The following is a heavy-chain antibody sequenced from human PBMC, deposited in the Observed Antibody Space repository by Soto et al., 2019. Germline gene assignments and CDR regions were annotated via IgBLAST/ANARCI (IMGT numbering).Heavy chain of an antibody. CDR1: GFTFSDYY. V-gene: IGHV3-11*05. D-gene: IGHD6-19*01. Sequence: QVQLVESGGGLVKPGGSLRLSCAASGFTFSDYYMSWIRQAPGKGLEWVSYISSSNSYTNYADSVKGRFTISRDNAKNSLYLQMNSLRAEDTAVYYCAREWVAGTGGGYYYYYGMDVWGQGTTVTVSS. J-gene: IGHJ6*02. CDR2: ISSSNSYT. CDR3: AREWVAGTGGGYYYYYGMDV.